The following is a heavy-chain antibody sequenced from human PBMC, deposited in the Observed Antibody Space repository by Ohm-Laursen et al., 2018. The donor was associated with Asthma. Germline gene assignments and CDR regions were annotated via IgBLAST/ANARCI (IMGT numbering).Heavy chain of an antibody. D-gene: IGHD3-3*01. CDR2: GGSYYDGGLK. V-gene: IGHV3-30-3*01. J-gene: IGHJ6*02. CDR3: ARDVMEWYLPAFDF. Sequence: SLRLSCAASGFTFRRYAMHWVRQAPGKGLEWVAVGGSYYDGGLKYYADSVNGRFTVSRDDSKNTLYLQMNSLRPDDTAVYYCARDVMEWYLPAFDFWGQGTTVTVSS. CDR1: GFTFRRYA.